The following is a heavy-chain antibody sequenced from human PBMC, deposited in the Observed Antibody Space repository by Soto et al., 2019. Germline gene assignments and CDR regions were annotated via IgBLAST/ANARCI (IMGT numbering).Heavy chain of an antibody. CDR2: ISASGGDT. V-gene: IGHV3-23*01. D-gene: IGHD1-1*01. CDR1: GFTFSTYA. J-gene: IGHJ5*02. CDR3: ARRPTATAS. Sequence: EAQMLESGGGSVQPGGSLRLSCAASGFTFSTYAVAWVRQSPGKGLEWVSSISASGGDTWYADSVKGRFTISRDNSKNTLYLQMNSLRVEDTAVYYCARRPTATASWGQGTLVTASS.